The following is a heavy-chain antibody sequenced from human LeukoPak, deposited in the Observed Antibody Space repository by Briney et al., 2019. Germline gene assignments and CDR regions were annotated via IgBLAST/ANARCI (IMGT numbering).Heavy chain of an antibody. J-gene: IGHJ4*02. CDR2: ISSSSGYI. CDR3: ARDRGAGDPFDY. D-gene: IGHD2-21*01. CDR1: GFTFSSYR. V-gene: IGHV3-21*01. Sequence: GGSLRLSCAASGFTFSSYRMNWVRQAPGKGLEWVSSISSSSGYIYYADSVKGRFTISRDNAKNSLYLQMNSLRAEDTAVYYCARDRGAGDPFDYWGQGTLVTVSS.